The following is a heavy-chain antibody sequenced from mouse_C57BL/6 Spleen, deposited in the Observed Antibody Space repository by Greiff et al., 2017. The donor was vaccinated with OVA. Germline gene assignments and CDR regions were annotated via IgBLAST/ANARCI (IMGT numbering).Heavy chain of an antibody. CDR3: ARSGAQATGYFDY. J-gene: IGHJ2*01. CDR2: IDPSDSET. CDR1: GYTFTSYW. D-gene: IGHD3-2*02. Sequence: VQLQQPGAELVRPGSSVKLSCKASGYTFTSYWMHWVKQRPIQGLEWIGNIDPSDSETHYNQKFKDKATLTVDKSSSTAYMQLSSLTSEDSAVYYCARSGAQATGYFDYWGQGTTLTVSS. V-gene: IGHV1-52*01.